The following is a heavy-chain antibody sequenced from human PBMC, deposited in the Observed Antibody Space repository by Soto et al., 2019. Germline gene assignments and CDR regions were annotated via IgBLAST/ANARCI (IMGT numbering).Heavy chain of an antibody. D-gene: IGHD7-27*01. V-gene: IGHV1-3*01. CDR1: GYTFSSYA. CDR3: ARATGDGTFDF. J-gene: IGHJ4*02. Sequence: ASVKVSCKASGYTFSSYAMHWVRQAPGQRLEWMGWINAGYGNTKSSQKFQDRVTISRDTSASTAYMELTSLRSEDTAVCYCARATGDGTFDFWGQGTLVTVSS. CDR2: INAGYGNT.